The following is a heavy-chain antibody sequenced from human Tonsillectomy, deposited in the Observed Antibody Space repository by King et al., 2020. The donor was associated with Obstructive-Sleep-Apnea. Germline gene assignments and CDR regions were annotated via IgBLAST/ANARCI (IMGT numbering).Heavy chain of an antibody. J-gene: IGHJ4*02. Sequence: VQLVESGGGVVQPVRSLRLSCAASGFTFSSYSMHWVRQAPGKGLEWVALISYDGNKKYYADSVKGRLTISRDNSKSALFLQMNSLRAEDTAVYYCAYFDSSGYYSYFDYWGQGTLVTVSS. D-gene: IGHD3-22*01. CDR3: AYFDSSGYYSYFDY. CDR1: GFTFSSYS. V-gene: IGHV3-30-3*01. CDR2: ISYDGNKK.